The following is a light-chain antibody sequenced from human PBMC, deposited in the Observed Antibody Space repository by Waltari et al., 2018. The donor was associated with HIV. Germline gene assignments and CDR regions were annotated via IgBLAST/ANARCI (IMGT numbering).Light chain of an antibody. CDR2: EHN. Sequence: NFMLTQPPSVSESPGKTVTLSCTGSGGSIASNYVQWYQQRPGSAPTTVIYEHNQRPSGVPDRFSGSIDSSSNSASLTISGLKTEDEADYYCQSYDSITWVFGGGTKLTVL. CDR1: GGSIASNY. J-gene: IGLJ3*02. CDR3: QSYDSITWV. V-gene: IGLV6-57*02.